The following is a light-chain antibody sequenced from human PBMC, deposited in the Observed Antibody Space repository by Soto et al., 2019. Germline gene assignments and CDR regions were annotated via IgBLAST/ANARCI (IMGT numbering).Light chain of an antibody. CDR2: EVS. CDR3: SSYSSSSTLLV. J-gene: IGLJ1*01. V-gene: IGLV2-8*01. CDR1: SSDVGGYNY. Sequence: QSALTQPPSASGSPGQSVTISCTGTSSDVGGYNYVSWYQQHPGKAPKLMIYEVSKRPSGVPDRFSGSKSGNTASLTISGLQAEDEADYFCSSYSSSSTLLVFGTATKLTVL.